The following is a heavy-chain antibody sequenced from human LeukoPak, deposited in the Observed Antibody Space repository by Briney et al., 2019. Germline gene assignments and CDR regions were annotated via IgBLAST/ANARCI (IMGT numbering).Heavy chain of an antibody. J-gene: IGHJ4*02. CDR3: AKGGYYDSSGYYFFDY. D-gene: IGHD3-22*01. CDR1: GFTFDDYA. CDR2: ISWNSGSI. Sequence: GGSLRLSCAASGFTFDDYAMHWVRQAPGKGLESVSGISWNSGSIGYADSVKGRFTISRDNAKNSLYLQMNSLRAEDMALYYCAKGGYYDSSGYYFFDYWGQGTLVTVSS. V-gene: IGHV3-9*03.